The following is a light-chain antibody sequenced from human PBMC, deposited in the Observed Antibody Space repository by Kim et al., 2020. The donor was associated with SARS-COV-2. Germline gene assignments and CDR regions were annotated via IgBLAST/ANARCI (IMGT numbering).Light chain of an antibody. V-gene: IGLV1-40*01. CDR2: GNS. CDR3: QSYDSSLSGWV. CDR1: SSNIGAGYD. Sequence: QMVTNSGTGSSSNIGAGYDVHWYQQLPGTAPKLLIYGNSNRPSGVPDRFSGSKSGTSASLAITGLQAEDEADYYCQSYDSSLSGWVFGGGTKLTVL. J-gene: IGLJ3*02.